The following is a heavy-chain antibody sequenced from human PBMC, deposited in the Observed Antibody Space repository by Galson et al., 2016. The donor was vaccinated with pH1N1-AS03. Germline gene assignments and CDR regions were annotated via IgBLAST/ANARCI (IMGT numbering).Heavy chain of an antibody. J-gene: IGHJ4*02. Sequence: FTFTNYLMTWVRQAPGKGLEWVANIKHDGGEKYYVDSVKGRFTISRDNAKNSLYLQMNSLRLEDTAVYFCARNDYENVDLQGFYFDYWGQGILVTVSS. CDR3: ARNDYENVDLQGFYFDY. CDR2: IKHDGGEK. D-gene: IGHD4/OR15-4a*01. CDR1: FTFTNYL. V-gene: IGHV3-7*03.